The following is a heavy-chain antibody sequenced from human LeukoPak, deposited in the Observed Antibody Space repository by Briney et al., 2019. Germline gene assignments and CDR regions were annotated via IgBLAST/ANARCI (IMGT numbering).Heavy chain of an antibody. CDR3: SGLLYDFWSGYQTRNYYYYYMDV. CDR1: GGSISSYY. Sequence: SETLSLTCTVSGGSISSYYRSWIRQPPGKGLEWIGYIYYSGSTNYNPSLKSRVTISVDTSKNQFSLKLSSVTAADTAVYYCSGLLYDFWSGYQTRNYYYYYMDVWGKGTTVTVSS. CDR2: IYYSGST. J-gene: IGHJ6*03. V-gene: IGHV4-59*01. D-gene: IGHD3-3*01.